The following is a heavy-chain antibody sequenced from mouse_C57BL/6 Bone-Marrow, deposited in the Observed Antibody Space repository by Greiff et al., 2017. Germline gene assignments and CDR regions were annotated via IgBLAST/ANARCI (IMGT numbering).Heavy chain of an antibody. J-gene: IGHJ1*03. CDR3: ARPYYGSSYWYVDV. D-gene: IGHD1-1*01. Sequence: VQLQQSGAELVKPGASVKMSCKASGYTFTSYWITWVKQRPGQGLEWIGDIYPGSGSTNYNEKFKSKATLTVDTSSSTAYMQLSSLTSEDSAVYYCARPYYGSSYWYVDVWGTGTTVTVSS. V-gene: IGHV1-55*01. CDR1: GYTFTSYW. CDR2: IYPGSGST.